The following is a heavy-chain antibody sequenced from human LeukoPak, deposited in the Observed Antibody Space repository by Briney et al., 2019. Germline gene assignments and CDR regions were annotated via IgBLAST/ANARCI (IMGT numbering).Heavy chain of an antibody. CDR1: GGSISSYY. CDR2: IYYGGST. D-gene: IGHD2-15*01. J-gene: IGHJ5*02. Sequence: SETLSLTCTVSGGSISSYYWSWIRQPPGKGLEWIGSIYYGGSTYYNPSLKSRVTISVDTSKNQFSLKLSSVTAADTAVYYCAITLGYCSGGSCPDPWGQGTLVTVSS. V-gene: IGHV4-59*05. CDR3: AITLGYCSGGSCPDP.